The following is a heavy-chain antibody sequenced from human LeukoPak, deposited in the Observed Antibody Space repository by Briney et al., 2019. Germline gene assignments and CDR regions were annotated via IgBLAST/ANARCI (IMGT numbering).Heavy chain of an antibody. Sequence: PGGSLRLSCAASGFTFSSYAMTWVRQAPGKGLEWVSAISTSGDSTYYADSVRGRFTISRDNSKNTLYLQMTSLRAEDTAVYYCARDLGYCTNGVCHTRFDYWGQGTLVAVSS. CDR3: ARDLGYCTNGVCHTRFDY. CDR1: GFTFSSYA. J-gene: IGHJ4*02. V-gene: IGHV3-23*01. D-gene: IGHD2-8*01. CDR2: ISTSGDST.